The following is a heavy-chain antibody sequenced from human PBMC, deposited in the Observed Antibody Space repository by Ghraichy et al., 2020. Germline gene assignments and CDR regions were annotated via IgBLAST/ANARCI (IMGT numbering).Heavy chain of an antibody. CDR3: AKSDFGSLYGVAFDY. Sequence: GGSLRLSCAASGFTFSSYPMTWVRQAPGKGLEWVSAVNGGGGSTYYADSVRGRFTISRDNSKNTLYLQMNSLRAEDTAVYYCAKSDFGSLYGVAFDYWGQGTLVTVSS. J-gene: IGHJ4*02. CDR1: GFTFSSYP. V-gene: IGHV3-23*01. CDR2: VNGGGGST. D-gene: IGHD1-26*01.